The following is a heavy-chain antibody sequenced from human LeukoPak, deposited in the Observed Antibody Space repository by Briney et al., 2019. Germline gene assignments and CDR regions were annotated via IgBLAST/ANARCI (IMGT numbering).Heavy chain of an antibody. D-gene: IGHD1-26*01. Sequence: GGSLRLSCAASGFTFNNAWMSWVRQAPGKGLEWVGLIRNKAYGETAEYAASVKGRFTISRDDSNSIAYLQMNSLKTEDTAVYYCTRASVVGVTGLPDYWGQGTLVTVSS. J-gene: IGHJ4*02. CDR2: IRNKAYGETA. CDR3: TRASVVGVTGLPDY. CDR1: GFTFNNAW. V-gene: IGHV3-49*04.